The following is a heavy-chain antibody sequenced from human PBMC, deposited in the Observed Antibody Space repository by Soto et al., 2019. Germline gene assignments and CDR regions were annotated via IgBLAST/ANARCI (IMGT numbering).Heavy chain of an antibody. J-gene: IGHJ4*02. CDR1: GYPFSSYG. V-gene: IGHV1-18*04. CDR2: TSAFYGNS. D-gene: IGHD2-15*01. Sequence: QVHLVQSAAEVKKPGASVTVSCKASGYPFSSYGITWVRQAPGQGLEWMGWTSAFYGNSTYSEKFQGRVTMTIDTYTNAAYMDLRSLKSDETAVYYCARLVVAGSPLDYWGLGTLVPVSS. CDR3: ARLVVAGSPLDY.